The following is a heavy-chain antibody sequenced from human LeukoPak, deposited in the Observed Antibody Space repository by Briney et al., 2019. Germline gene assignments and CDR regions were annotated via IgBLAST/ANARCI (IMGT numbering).Heavy chain of an antibody. CDR1: GFPYSIYA. CDR2: ISSSSTYI. V-gene: IGHV3-21*01. CDR3: ARDLSTGGASDY. D-gene: IGHD3-16*01. J-gene: IGHJ4*02. Sequence: PGGSLRLSCAPSGFPYSIYAVIGLRQAPGKGLEWVSTISSSSTYIYYADSVKGRITISRDNAKNSLSLQMNSLRAEDTAVYYCARDLSTGGASDYWGQGTLVTVSS.